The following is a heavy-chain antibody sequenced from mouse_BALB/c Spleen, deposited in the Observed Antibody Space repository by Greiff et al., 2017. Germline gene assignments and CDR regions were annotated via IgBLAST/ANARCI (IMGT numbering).Heavy chain of an antibody. CDR3: VRITTSWFAY. CDR2: IWTGGGT. D-gene: IGHD2-4*01. Sequence: VQLVESGPGLVAPSQSLSITCTVSGFSLTSYDISWIRQPPGKGLEWLGVIWTGGGTNYNSAFMSRLSISKDNSKSQVFLKMNSLQTDDTAIYYCVRITTSWFAYWGQGTLVTVSA. J-gene: IGHJ3*01. CDR1: GFSLTSYD. V-gene: IGHV2-9-2*01.